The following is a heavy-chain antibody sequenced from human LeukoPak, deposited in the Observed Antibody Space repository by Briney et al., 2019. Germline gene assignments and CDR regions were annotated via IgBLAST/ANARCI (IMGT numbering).Heavy chain of an antibody. J-gene: IGHJ4*02. CDR1: GFTFSSYG. Sequence: GGSLRLSCAASGFTFSSYGMDWVGQGPGKGLEGVGAISYDGSNKYYADSVKGRFTVSRDNSKNTLYLQMNSLRAEDTAVYYCARNLGYYGPFLDYWGQGTLVTVSS. V-gene: IGHV3-30*03. CDR2: ISYDGSNK. D-gene: IGHD3-22*01. CDR3: ARNLGYYGPFLDY.